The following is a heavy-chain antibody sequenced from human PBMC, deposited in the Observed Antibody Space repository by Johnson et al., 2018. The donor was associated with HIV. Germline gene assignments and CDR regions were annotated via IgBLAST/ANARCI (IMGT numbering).Heavy chain of an antibody. D-gene: IGHD4-17*01. V-gene: IGHV3-11*04. CDR3: ARDPPVTTTHNAFDI. Sequence: QVQLVESGGDLVKPGGSLRLSCAASGLTFSDYSLSWIRQTPGKGLEWISYISTSGTTIYYADSVKGRFTVSRDNAKNSLYLQLNSLRAEDTAVYYCARDPPVTTTHNAFDIWGQGTMVTVSS. CDR2: ISTSGTTI. CDR1: GLTFSDYS. J-gene: IGHJ3*02.